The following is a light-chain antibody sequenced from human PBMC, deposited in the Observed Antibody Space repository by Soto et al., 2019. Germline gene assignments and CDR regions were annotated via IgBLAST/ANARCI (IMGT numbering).Light chain of an antibody. CDR1: QDINNS. J-gene: IGKJ4*01. Sequence: DIQMTQSLSSLSASVGDRVTITCQANQDINNSLNWYQQRPGEAPKLLIYDASILEAVVPSRFSGSGFGTTFTLTISSLQPEDFATYCCQQFDNLPLTFGGGTKVELK. V-gene: IGKV1-33*01. CDR2: DAS. CDR3: QQFDNLPLT.